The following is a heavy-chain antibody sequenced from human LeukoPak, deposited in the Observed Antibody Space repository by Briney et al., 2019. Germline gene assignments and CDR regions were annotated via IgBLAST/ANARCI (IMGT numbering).Heavy chain of an antibody. J-gene: IGHJ4*02. D-gene: IGHD1-1*01. V-gene: IGHV3-7*01. CDR1: GFSFSRYW. CDR3: ARIQLYHGDFDS. Sequence: GGSLRLSCAAAGFSFSRYWMSWVRQAKGKGLECVAKIREDGSEKHYVDSVKGRFTISRDNARNSLYLQINSLRAEDTATYYCARIQLYHGDFDSWGQGTLVTVSS. CDR2: IREDGSEK.